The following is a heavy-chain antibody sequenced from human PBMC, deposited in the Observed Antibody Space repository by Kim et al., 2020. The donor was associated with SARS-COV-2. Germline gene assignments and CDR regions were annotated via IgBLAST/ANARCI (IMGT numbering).Heavy chain of an antibody. V-gene: IGHV3-21*01. CDR3: ASEDCSDSTCYY. Sequence: GGSLRLSCAASGFAFSSFYMNWVRQAPGKGLEWVSSISTSSYRFYADSVKGRFTISRDNAQNLLYLQMNSLRAEDTAIYYCASEDCSDSTCYYWGQGALVTVSS. CDR2: ISTSSYR. J-gene: IGHJ4*02. D-gene: IGHD2-15*01. CDR1: GFAFSSFY.